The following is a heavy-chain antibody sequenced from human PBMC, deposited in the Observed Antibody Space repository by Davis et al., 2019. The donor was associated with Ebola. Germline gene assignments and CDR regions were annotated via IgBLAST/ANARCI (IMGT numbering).Heavy chain of an antibody. CDR1: GFTFSNYA. V-gene: IGHV3-23*01. D-gene: IGHD1-26*01. CDR3: ARGLWEEFDQ. CDR2: LSGSGAMT. Sequence: GGSLRLSCAASGFTFSNYAMHWVRQAPGKGLEWVSGLSGSGAMTYYADSVRGRFTISRDNSKNTLLLQMYSLRVEDTAVYYCARGLWEEFDQWGQGTPVTVSS. J-gene: IGHJ4*02.